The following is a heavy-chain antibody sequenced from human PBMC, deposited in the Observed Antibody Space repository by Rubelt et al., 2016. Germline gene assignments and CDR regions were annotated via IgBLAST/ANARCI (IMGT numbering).Heavy chain of an antibody. V-gene: IGHV1-8*01. J-gene: IGHJ4*02. D-gene: IGHD4-23*01. Sequence: QVQLVQSGAEVKKPGASVKVSCKASGYTFTSYDINWVRQATGQGLEWMGWMNPNSGNTNYAQKLEGRVTMATDTSTSTAYMELRSLRSDDTAVYYCARDVGGNSGLYYFDYWGQGTLVTVSS. CDR2: MNPNSGNT. CDR3: ARDVGGNSGLYYFDY. CDR1: GYTFTSYD.